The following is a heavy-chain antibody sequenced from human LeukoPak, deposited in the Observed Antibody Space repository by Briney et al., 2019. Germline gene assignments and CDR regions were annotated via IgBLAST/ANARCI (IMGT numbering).Heavy chain of an antibody. Sequence: SQTLSLTCTVSGGSISSGDYYWSWIRQPPGKGLEWIGYIYYSGSTYYNPSLKSRVTISVDTSKNQFSLKLSSVTAADTAVYYCARGYYDFWSGYCPPGGDWFDPWGQGTLVTVSS. V-gene: IGHV4-30-4*08. D-gene: IGHD3-3*01. CDR1: GGSISSGDYY. CDR2: IYYSGST. J-gene: IGHJ5*02. CDR3: ARGYYDFWSGYCPPGGDWFDP.